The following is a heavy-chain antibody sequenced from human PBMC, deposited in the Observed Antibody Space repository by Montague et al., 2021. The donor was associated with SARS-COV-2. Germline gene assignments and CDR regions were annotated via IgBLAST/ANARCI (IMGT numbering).Heavy chain of an antibody. CDR2: INYSGST. CDR1: GDSITTTTYY. Sequence: SETLSLTCKVSGDSITTTTYYWVWIRQPPGNVLEWIGSINYSGSTFYTPSLKSRLSMSMDTSTNQFSLRLTSMTAADTAIYYCVRRGGTYYYGSGSFDPWGQGTLVAVSS. D-gene: IGHD3-10*01. CDR3: VRRGGTYYYGSGSFDP. V-gene: IGHV4-39*01. J-gene: IGHJ5*02.